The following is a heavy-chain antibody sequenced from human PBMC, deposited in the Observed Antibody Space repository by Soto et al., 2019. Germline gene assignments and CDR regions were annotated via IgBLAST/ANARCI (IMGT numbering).Heavy chain of an antibody. CDR2: IYYSGST. CDR1: GGSISSSSYY. D-gene: IGHD3-10*01. Sequence: SETLSLTCTVSGGSISSSSYYWGWIRQPPGKGLEWIGSIYYSGSTYYNPSLKSRVTISVDTSKNQFSLKLSSVTAADTAVYYCARQGGGGYYYYYMDVWGKGTTVTVSS. CDR3: ARQGGGGYYYYYMDV. V-gene: IGHV4-39*01. J-gene: IGHJ6*03.